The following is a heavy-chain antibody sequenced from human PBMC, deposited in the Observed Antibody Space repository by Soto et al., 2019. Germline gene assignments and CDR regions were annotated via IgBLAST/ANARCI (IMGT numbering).Heavy chain of an antibody. V-gene: IGHV4-39*01. D-gene: IGHD3-9*01. CDR1: GGTIISYY. CDR3: AGHTPVLRYFDWTYYYYYMDV. Sequence: SETLSLTCAVYGGTIISYYWGWIRQPPGKGLEWIGSIYYSGSTYYNPSLKSRVTISVDTSKNQFSLKLSSVTAADTAVYYCAGHTPVLRYFDWTYYYYYMDVWGKGTTVTVSS. J-gene: IGHJ6*03. CDR2: IYYSGST.